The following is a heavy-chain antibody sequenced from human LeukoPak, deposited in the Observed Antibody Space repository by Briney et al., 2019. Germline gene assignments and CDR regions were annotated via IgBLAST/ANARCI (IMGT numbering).Heavy chain of an antibody. J-gene: IGHJ6*02. V-gene: IGHV3-21*01. CDR1: GFTFSSYS. D-gene: IGHD3-10*01. CDR2: ISSSSSYI. Sequence: LGGSLRLSCAASGFTFSSYSMNWVRQAPGKGLEWVSSISSSSSYIYYADSVKGRFTISRDNAKNSLYLQMNSLRAEDTAVYYCARVEIVSHGSGSHPDYYYGMDVWGQGTTVTVSS. CDR3: ARVEIVSHGSGSHPDYYYGMDV.